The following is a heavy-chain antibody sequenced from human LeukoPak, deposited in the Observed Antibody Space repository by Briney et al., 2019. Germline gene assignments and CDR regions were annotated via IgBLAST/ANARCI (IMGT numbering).Heavy chain of an antibody. CDR3: ARIRTGRRDGYNLDY. CDR1: GGFINDYY. CDR2: IYHSGST. Sequence: SETLSLTCTVSGGFINDYYWNWIRQPPGKGLEWIGYIYHSGSTYYNPSLKSRVTISVDRSKNQFSLKLSSVTAADTAVYYCARIRTGRRDGYNLDYWGQGTLVTVSS. J-gene: IGHJ4*02. D-gene: IGHD5-24*01. V-gene: IGHV4-59*12.